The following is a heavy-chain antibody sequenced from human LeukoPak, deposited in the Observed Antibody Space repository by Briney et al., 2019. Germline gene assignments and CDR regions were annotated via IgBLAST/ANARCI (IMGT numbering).Heavy chain of an antibody. CDR1: GFTFSSYV. CDR3: AKVASADAQARLNY. D-gene: IGHD6-19*01. J-gene: IGHJ4*02. V-gene: IGHV3-23*01. CDR2: ISGSGGGT. Sequence: PGGSLRLSCAASGFTFSSYVMNWVRQAPGKGLEWVSAISGSGGGTYYADSVKDRFTISRDYSNNTLYLQMNSLRADDTAVYYCAKVASADAQARLNYWGQGTLVTVSS.